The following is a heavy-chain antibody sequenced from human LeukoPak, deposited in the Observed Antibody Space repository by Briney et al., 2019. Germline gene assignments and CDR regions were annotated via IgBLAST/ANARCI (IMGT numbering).Heavy chain of an antibody. V-gene: IGHV5-51*01. Sequence: GESLKISCKCSGYSFTSYWIGWVRQMPGKGLELMGIIYPGDSDIRYSPSFQGQVTISADKSISTAYLQWSSLKASDTAMYYCARTRYYYDSSGYFGHFDYWGQGTLVTVSS. J-gene: IGHJ4*02. D-gene: IGHD3-22*01. CDR2: IYPGDSDI. CDR1: GYSFTSYW. CDR3: ARTRYYYDSSGYFGHFDY.